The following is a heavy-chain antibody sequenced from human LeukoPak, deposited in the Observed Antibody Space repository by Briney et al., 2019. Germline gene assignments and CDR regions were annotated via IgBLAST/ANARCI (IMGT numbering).Heavy chain of an antibody. CDR1: GFTFKSYT. Sequence: GGSLRLSCAASGFTFKSYTMHWVRQAPGKGLEWVAVISYDGSDRYYADSVKGRITISRDNSKNTLYLQMNSLKVEDTAVYYCARVGSYGSGGYDCWGQGTLVTVSS. CDR2: ISYDGSDR. D-gene: IGHD3-10*01. CDR3: ARVGSYGSGGYDC. J-gene: IGHJ4*02. V-gene: IGHV3-30*04.